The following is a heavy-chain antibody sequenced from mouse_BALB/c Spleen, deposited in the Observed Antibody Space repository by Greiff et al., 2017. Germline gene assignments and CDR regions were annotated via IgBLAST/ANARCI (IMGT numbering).Heavy chain of an antibody. D-gene: IGHD2-3*01. CDR3: ARDGYYRGMDY. J-gene: IGHJ4*01. CDR2: ISSGSSTI. Sequence: EVKLVESGGGLVQPGGSRKLSCAASGFTFSSFGMHWVRQAPEKGLEWVAYISSGSSTIYYADTVKGRFTISRDNPKNTLFLQMTSLRSEDTAMYYCARDGYYRGMDYWGQGTSGTVSS. V-gene: IGHV5-17*02. CDR1: GFTFSSFG.